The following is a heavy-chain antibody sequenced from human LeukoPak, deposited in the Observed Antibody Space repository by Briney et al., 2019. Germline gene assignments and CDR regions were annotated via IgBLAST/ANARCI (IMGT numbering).Heavy chain of an antibody. CDR2: IIPIFGTA. CDR1: GGTFSSYA. J-gene: IGHJ4*02. CDR3: ARGPGSYRDDY. V-gene: IGHV1-69*05. Sequence: SVTVSCKASGGTFSSYAISWVRQAPGQGLEWMGRIIPIFGTANYAQKFQGRVTITTDESTSTAYMELSSLRSEDTAVYYCARGPGSYRDDYWGQGTLVTVSS. D-gene: IGHD3-10*01.